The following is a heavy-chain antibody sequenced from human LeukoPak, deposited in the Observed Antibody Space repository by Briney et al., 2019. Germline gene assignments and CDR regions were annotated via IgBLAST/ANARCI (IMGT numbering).Heavy chain of an antibody. J-gene: IGHJ4*02. CDR1: GFTFSRHG. CDR3: AKDHRTGTLDF. D-gene: IGHD1-7*01. V-gene: IGHV3-30*02. CDR2: IAFDGGNK. Sequence: GGSLRLSCAASGFTFSRHGMHWVRQAPGRGLEWITFIAFDGGNKWYADSVKGRFTISRDSSKNTVYLEMNSLRTEDTAAYYCAKDHRTGTLDFWGQGTLVTVSS.